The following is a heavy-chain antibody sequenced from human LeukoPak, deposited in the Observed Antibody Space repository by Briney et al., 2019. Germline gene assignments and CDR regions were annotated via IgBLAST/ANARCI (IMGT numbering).Heavy chain of an antibody. D-gene: IGHD5-18*01. V-gene: IGHV4-59*08. Sequence: SETLSLTCTVSGGSISGGSISSHHWNWMRQPPGKGLEWIGYIYYSGSTNYNPSLKSRVTISVDTSKNQFSLKLSSVTAADTAVYYCARGYSYGPNFDYWGQGTLVTVSS. CDR2: IYYSGST. J-gene: IGHJ4*02. CDR1: GGSISGGSISSHH. CDR3: ARGYSYGPNFDY.